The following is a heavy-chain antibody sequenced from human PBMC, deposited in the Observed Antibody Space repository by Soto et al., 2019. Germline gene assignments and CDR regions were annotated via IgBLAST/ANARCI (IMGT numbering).Heavy chain of an antibody. J-gene: IGHJ3*01. CDR2: IYASDST. CDR1: GFTVSSHD. Sequence: EVQLVETGGGFVQPGGSLRLSCVASGFTVSSHDMTWVRQTPGKGLEWVSIIYASDSTFYADSVKGRFTISRDNSKNTVYLQLNSLRAEDTAVYYCATPVTRLIAFDLWGQGTMVTVSS. V-gene: IGHV3-53*02. CDR3: ATPVTRLIAFDL. D-gene: IGHD4-17*01.